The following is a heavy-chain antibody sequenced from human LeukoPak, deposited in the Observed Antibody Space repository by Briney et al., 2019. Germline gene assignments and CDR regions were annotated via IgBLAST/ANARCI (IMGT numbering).Heavy chain of an antibody. CDR3: ASQTLDCSSTSCYGGDWFDP. J-gene: IGHJ5*02. Sequence: SETLSLTCTVSGYSISSGYYWGWIRQPPGKGLEWIGSGSTYYNPSLKSRVTISVDTSKNQFSLKLSSVTAADTAVYYCASQTLDCSSTSCYGGDWFDPWGQGTLVTVSS. CDR2: SGST. CDR1: GYSISSGYY. V-gene: IGHV4-38-2*02. D-gene: IGHD2-2*01.